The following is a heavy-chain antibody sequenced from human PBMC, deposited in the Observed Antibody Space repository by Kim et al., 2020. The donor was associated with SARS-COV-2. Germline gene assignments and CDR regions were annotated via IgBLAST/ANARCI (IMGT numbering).Heavy chain of an antibody. CDR2: VNPDGSAT. V-gene: IGHV3-23*01. CDR3: AKDVAGSICGGDCYHDCASDY. CDR1: GFTFRSYA. D-gene: IGHD2-21*01. Sequence: GGSLRLSCAASGFTFRSYAMAWVRQAPGKGLEWVSTVNPDGSATHYADSVKGRFTISRDMSKNTVSLQMDSLRAEDTAVYYCAKDVAGSICGGDCYHDCASDYWGQGTLVIVSS. J-gene: IGHJ4*02.